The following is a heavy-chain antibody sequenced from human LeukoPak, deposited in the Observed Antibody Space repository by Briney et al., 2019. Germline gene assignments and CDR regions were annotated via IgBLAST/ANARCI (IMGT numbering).Heavy chain of an antibody. CDR2: ISGSGGST. J-gene: IGHJ4*02. V-gene: IGHV3-23*01. Sequence: GGSLRLSCAACGFTFSSYAMHWVRQAPGKGLEWVSAISGSGGSTYYADSVKGRFTISRDNSKNTLYLQMNSLRAEDTAVYYCAKDQTSYYDFWSGYSDYWGQGTLVTVSS. D-gene: IGHD3-3*01. CDR1: GFTFSSYA. CDR3: AKDQTSYYDFWSGYSDY.